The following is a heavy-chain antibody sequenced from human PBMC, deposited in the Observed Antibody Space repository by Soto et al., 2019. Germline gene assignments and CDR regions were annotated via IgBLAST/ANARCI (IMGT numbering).Heavy chain of an antibody. D-gene: IGHD2-2*02. V-gene: IGHV1-2*02. CDR3: AREGATRRRPRPAIGWLES. Sequence: RASVKVSCKASGYTFSGYHMHWVRQAPGQGLEWMGWINVYNGETNIAQKFQGRVAMTRDTSITTAYVELSRLRFDDTAVYFCAREGATRRRPRPAIGWLESWGQGS. CDR1: GYTFSGYH. CDR2: INVYNGET. J-gene: IGHJ5*01.